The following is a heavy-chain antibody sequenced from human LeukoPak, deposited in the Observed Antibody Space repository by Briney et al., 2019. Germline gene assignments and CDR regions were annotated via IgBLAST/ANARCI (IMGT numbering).Heavy chain of an antibody. CDR1: GYTLTELS. CDR2: FDPEDGET. D-gene: IGHD6-13*01. Sequence: ASVTVSCTFSGYTLTELSMHWVRQAPAKGRERVGGFDPEDGETIYSQKFQDRVTLTEDTSPDPPYMELSNLRSEDTAVYYCAPFPIAAAGTAPYFDYWGQGTLVTVSS. V-gene: IGHV1-24*01. CDR3: APFPIAAAGTAPYFDY. J-gene: IGHJ4*02.